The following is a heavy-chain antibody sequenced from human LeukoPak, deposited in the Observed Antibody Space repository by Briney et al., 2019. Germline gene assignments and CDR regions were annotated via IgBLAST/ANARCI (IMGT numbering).Heavy chain of an antibody. D-gene: IGHD6-13*01. V-gene: IGHV3-23*01. J-gene: IGHJ4*02. CDR1: GFTFSSYT. CDR2: ISGSGGST. CDR3: ARALSSSWYL. Sequence: GGSLRLSCAASGFTFSSYTMSWVRQAPGKGLEWVSAISGSGGSTYYADSVKGRFTISRDNAKNSLYLQMNSLRAEDTAVYYCARALSSSWYLWGQGTLVTVSS.